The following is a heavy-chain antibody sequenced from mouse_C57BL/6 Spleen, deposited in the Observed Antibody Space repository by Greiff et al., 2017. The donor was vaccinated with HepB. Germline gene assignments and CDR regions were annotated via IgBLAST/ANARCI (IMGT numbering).Heavy chain of an antibody. J-gene: IGHJ3*01. CDR1: GYTFTSYW. D-gene: IGHD1-1*01. CDR3: ARGHGPFAY. CDR2: IDPSDSYT. V-gene: IGHV1-69*01. Sequence: QVQLQQPGAELVMPGASVKLSCKASGYTFTSYWMHWVKQRPGQGLEWIGEIDPSDSYTNYNQKFKGKSTLTVDKSSSTAYMQLSSLTSEDSAVYYCARGHGPFAYWGQGTLVTVSA.